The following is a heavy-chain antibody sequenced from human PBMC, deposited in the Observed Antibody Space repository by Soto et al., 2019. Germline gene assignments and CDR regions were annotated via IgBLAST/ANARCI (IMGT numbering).Heavy chain of an antibody. V-gene: IGHV3-48*04. CDR1: GFTFSSYS. J-gene: IGHJ6*02. D-gene: IGHD6-13*01. CDR3: ARDSSSWYGDYYYYGMDV. Sequence: GGSLRLSCAASGFTFSSYSMNWVRQAPGKGLEWVSYISSSSSTIYYADSVKGRFTISRDNAKNSLYLQMNSLRAEDTAVYYCARDSSSWYGDYYYYGMDVWGQGTTVTVSS. CDR2: ISSSSSTI.